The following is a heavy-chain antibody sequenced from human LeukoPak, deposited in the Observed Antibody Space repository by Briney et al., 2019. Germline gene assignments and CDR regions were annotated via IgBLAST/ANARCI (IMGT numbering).Heavy chain of an antibody. V-gene: IGHV1-8*01. Sequence: ASVKVSCKASGYTFTSYDINWVRQATGQVLEWMGWMNPNSGNTGYAQKFQGRVTMTRNTSISTAYMELSSLRSEDTAVYYCARHGIPEYYYDSSGYSWFDPWGQGTLVTVSS. J-gene: IGHJ5*02. CDR2: MNPNSGNT. D-gene: IGHD3-22*01. CDR3: ARHGIPEYYYDSSGYSWFDP. CDR1: GYTFTSYD.